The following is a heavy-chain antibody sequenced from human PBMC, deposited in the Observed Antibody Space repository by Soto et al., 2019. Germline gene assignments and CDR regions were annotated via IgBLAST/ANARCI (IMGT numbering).Heavy chain of an antibody. CDR1: GGSVSSDDYS. V-gene: IGHV4-31*03. CDR2: IRDSGRT. CDR3: ARAMANYFDY. D-gene: IGHD2-8*01. J-gene: IGHJ4*02. Sequence: QVQLQESGPGLVKPSQTLSVTCTVSGGSVSSDDYSWSWIRQHPGKGLEWIGYIRDSGRTYYNPSLDGRVTISVDTSKNQFSLRLRSVTAADTAVYYCARAMANYFDYWGQGTLVTASS.